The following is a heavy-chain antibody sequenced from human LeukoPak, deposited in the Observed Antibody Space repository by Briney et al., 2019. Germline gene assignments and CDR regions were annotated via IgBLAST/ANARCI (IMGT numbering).Heavy chain of an antibody. CDR3: AAHRELLALDY. CDR2: IIPIFGTA. J-gene: IGHJ4*02. D-gene: IGHD1-26*01. CDR1: GGTFSSYA. Sequence: SVKVSCKASGGTFSSYAISWVRQAPGQGLEWMGGIIPIFGTANYAQKFQGRVTMTEDTSTDTAYMELSSLRSEDTAVYYCAAHRELLALDYWGQGTLVTVSS. V-gene: IGHV1-69*06.